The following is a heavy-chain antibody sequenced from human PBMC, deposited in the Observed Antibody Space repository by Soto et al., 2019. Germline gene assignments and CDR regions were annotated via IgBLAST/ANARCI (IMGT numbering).Heavy chain of an antibody. J-gene: IGHJ6*01. CDR2: INGGTGQT. Sequence: DSGQVSFKASRYPFTTHAMHLVRQAPGQSLEWMGWINGGTGQTKHSQRFQGRVNITRDTSASTAYMELRSLRSEDTAVYYCARGKGMEENYYHYGLDIWGQGTPVTVSS. D-gene: IGHD1-1*01. CDR1: RYPFTTHA. CDR3: ARGKGMEENYYHYGLDI. V-gene: IGHV1-3*01.